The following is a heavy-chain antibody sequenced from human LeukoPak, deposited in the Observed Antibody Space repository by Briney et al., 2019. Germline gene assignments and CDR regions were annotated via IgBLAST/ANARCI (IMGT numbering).Heavy chain of an antibody. J-gene: IGHJ4*02. CDR2: ISSTTYI. Sequence: GGSLRLSCVASRFTFSDYSMDWVRQSPGKGLEWVASISSTTYIFYADSVKGRFTISRDNAKNSLYLQMNSLRAEDTAVYYCARDLTTVIAHVLYFDSWGQGTLVTVSS. D-gene: IGHD4-11*01. V-gene: IGHV3-21*01. CDR3: ARDLTTVIAHVLYFDS. CDR1: RFTFSDYS.